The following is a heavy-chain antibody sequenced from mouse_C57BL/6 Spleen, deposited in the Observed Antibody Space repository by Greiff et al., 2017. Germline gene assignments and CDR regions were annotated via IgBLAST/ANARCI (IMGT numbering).Heavy chain of an antibody. CDR2: INPNNGGT. CDR1: GYTFTDYH. CDR3: ARRNYFGISLYYYAMDY. V-gene: IGHV1-18*01. J-gene: IGHJ4*01. Sequence: VQLQQSGPGLVKPGASVKIPCKASGYTFTDYHMDWVPQSPGKSLEWIGDINPNNGGTIYNQKFKGKATLTVYTSSSTAYMELRSLTSEDTAVDYCARRNYFGISLYYYAMDYWGQGTSVTVSS. D-gene: IGHD1-1*01.